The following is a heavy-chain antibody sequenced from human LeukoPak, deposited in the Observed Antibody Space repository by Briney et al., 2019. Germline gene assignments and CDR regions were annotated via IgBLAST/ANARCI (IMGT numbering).Heavy chain of an antibody. V-gene: IGHV3-21*01. J-gene: IGHJ4*02. CDR1: GFTFSSYS. CDR2: ISSSSSYI. Sequence: GGSLRLSCAASGFTFSSYSMNWVRQAPGKGLEWISSISSSSSYIYYADSVKGRFTISRDNAKNSLYLQMNSLRAEDTAVYYCARDSVEYYYDSSGSNPFDYWGQGTLVTVSS. CDR3: ARDSVEYYYDSSGSNPFDY. D-gene: IGHD3-22*01.